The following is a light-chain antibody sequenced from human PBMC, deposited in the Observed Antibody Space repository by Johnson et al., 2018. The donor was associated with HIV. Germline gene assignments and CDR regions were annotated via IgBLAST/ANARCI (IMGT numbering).Light chain of an antibody. CDR1: TSNIGNNY. Sequence: QSVLTQPPSVSAAPGQKVTISCSGSTSNIGNNYVSWYQHLPRTAPKLLIYDNNKRPSGIPDRFSGSKSGTSATLGITGLQTGDEADYYCGTWDSSLRVGVFGTGTKVTVL. CDR2: DNN. J-gene: IGLJ1*01. CDR3: GTWDSSLRVGV. V-gene: IGLV1-51*01.